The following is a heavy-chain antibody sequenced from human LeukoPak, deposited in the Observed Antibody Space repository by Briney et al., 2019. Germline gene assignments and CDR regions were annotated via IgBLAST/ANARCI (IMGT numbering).Heavy chain of an antibody. CDR2: MNPNSGNT. CDR1: GYTFTSYD. Sequence: GASVKVSCKASGYTFTSYDINWVRPATGQGLEWMGWMNPNSGNTGYAQKFQGRVTMTRNTSISTAYMELSSLRSEDTAVYYCARVLRYFDWFVFWGQGTLVTVSS. V-gene: IGHV1-8*01. D-gene: IGHD3-9*01. J-gene: IGHJ4*02. CDR3: ARVLRYFDWFVF.